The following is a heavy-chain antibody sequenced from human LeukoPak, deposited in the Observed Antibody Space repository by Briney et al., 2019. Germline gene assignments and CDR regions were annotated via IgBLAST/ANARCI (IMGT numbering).Heavy chain of an antibody. V-gene: IGHV3-15*01. CDR1: GFTFTNAW. CDR3: TTPDTAGIDY. Sequence: GGSLKLSCAASGFTFTNAWMSWVRQAPGKGLEWVGRIKSKIDGGTTDCAAPVKGRFTISRDDSKNTLYLQMNSLKTEDTAVYYCTTPDTAGIDYWGQGTLVTVSS. D-gene: IGHD5-18*01. J-gene: IGHJ4*02. CDR2: IKSKIDGGTT.